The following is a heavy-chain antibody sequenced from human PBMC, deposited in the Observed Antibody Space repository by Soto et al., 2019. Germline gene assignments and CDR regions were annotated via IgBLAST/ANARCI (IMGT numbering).Heavy chain of an antibody. Sequence: EVQVVESGGGPVKPGGSLRLSCAASGFTFSEYSFLWVRQAPGKGLEWLSFIANGDNHIFYSDSVKGRFTISRDNAKNSVYLQLNSLRVDDSAVYYCARENGHCTDACNRGAFDIWGQGTMVTVSS. CDR1: GFTFSEYS. V-gene: IGHV3-21*01. D-gene: IGHD2-2*01. J-gene: IGHJ3*02. CDR3: ARENGHCTDACNRGAFDI. CDR2: IANGDNHI.